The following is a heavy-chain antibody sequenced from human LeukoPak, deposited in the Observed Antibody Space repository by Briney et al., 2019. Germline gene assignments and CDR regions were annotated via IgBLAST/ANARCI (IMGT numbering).Heavy chain of an antibody. V-gene: IGHV1-69*05. D-gene: IGHD3-22*01. J-gene: IGHJ4*02. CDR1: GGTFSSYA. CDR2: IIPIFGTA. CDR3: ARAGLDYYDSSGYYDY. Sequence: SVKVSWKASGGTFSSYAISWVRQAPGQGLEWMGGIIPIFGTANYAQKFQGRVTITTDESTSTAYMELSSLRSEDTAVYYCARAGLDYYDSSGYYDYWGQGTLVTVSS.